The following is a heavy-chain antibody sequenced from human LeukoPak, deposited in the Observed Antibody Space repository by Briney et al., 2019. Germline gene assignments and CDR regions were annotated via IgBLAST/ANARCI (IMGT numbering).Heavy chain of an antibody. V-gene: IGHV1-24*01. CDR2: FDPEDGET. J-gene: IGHJ4*02. CDR1: GYTLTELS. Sequence: ASVKVSCKVSGYTLTELSMHWVRQAPGKGREWMGGFDPEDGETIYAQKFQGRVTMTEDTSTDTAYMELSSLRSEDTAVYYCATRLAVAGDYYFDYWGQGTLVTVSS. D-gene: IGHD6-19*01. CDR3: ATRLAVAGDYYFDY.